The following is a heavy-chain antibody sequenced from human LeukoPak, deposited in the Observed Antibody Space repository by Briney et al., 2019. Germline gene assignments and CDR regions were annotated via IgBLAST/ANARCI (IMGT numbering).Heavy chain of an antibody. Sequence: PSKTLSLTCTVSGGSISSYYWSWIRQPPGKGLEWIGYIYYSGSTNYNPSLKSRVTISVDTSKNQFSLKLSSVTAADTAVYYCARLFGVYYYYGMDVWGQGTTVTVSS. V-gene: IGHV4-59*08. CDR1: GGSISSYY. CDR2: IYYSGST. CDR3: ARLFGVYYYYGMDV. D-gene: IGHD2-8*01. J-gene: IGHJ6*02.